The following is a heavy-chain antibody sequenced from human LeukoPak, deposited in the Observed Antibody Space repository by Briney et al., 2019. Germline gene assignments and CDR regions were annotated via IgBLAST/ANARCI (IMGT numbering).Heavy chain of an antibody. CDR1: GFNFDDSA. CDR3: AKGTTVTTDYFDY. Sequence: PGRSLRLSCAASGFNFDDSAIHWVRQAPGKGLEWVSAISGSGGSTYYADSVKGRFTISRDNSKNTLYLQMNSLRAEDTAVYYCAKGTTVTTDYFDYWGQGTLVTVSS. D-gene: IGHD4-17*01. CDR2: ISGSGGST. J-gene: IGHJ4*02. V-gene: IGHV3-23*01.